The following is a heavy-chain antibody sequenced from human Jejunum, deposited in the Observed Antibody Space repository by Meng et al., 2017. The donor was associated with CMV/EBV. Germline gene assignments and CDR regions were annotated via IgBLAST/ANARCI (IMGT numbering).Heavy chain of an antibody. CDR1: AYIFTKYA. J-gene: IGHJ6*02. CDR2: IDAGSGNT. CDR3: VISRMDV. V-gene: IGHV1-3*01. Sequence: VKFSCKASAYIFTKYAIHWVRQAPGQRLEWMGWIDAGSGNTKYSQKFQGRVTITRDTSAATAYMEMSTLRSEDTAVYYCVISRMDVWGQGTTVTVSS.